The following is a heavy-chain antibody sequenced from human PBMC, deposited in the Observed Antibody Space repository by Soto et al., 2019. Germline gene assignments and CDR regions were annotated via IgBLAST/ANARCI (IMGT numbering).Heavy chain of an antibody. D-gene: IGHD5-12*01. CDR1: GFTVSSNY. V-gene: IGHV3-53*01. CDR2: SYSGGST. CDR3: ARARDGYNFLYEPT. J-gene: IGHJ4*02. Sequence: PGGSLRLSCVASGFTVSSNYMSWVRQAPGKGLEWVSVSYSGGSTDYADSVRGRFTIPRDNSKNTLYLQMNSLRAEDTAVYYCARARDGYNFLYEPTWGQGTLVTVSS.